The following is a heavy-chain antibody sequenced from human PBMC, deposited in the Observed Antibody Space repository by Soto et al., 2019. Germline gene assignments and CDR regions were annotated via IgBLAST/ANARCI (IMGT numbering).Heavy chain of an antibody. V-gene: IGHV3-23*01. D-gene: IGHD1-20*01. CDR1: GFNVGAFA. J-gene: IGHJ4*02. Sequence: GGSLRLSCAASGFNVGAFAVNWARQAPGKGLEWVSGISVSDAFIYYADSVRGRFSISRDASENILYLQMNSLRVDDTALYYCTRETVAGITGLDYWGPGTLVTVSS. CDR2: ISVSDAFI. CDR3: TRETVAGITGLDY.